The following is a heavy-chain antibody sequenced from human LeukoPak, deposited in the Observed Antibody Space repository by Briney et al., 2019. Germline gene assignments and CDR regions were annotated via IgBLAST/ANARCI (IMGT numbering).Heavy chain of an antibody. CDR1: GFTFSSYA. D-gene: IGHD2-15*01. Sequence: PGGSLRLSCAASGFTFSSYAMHWVRQAPGKGLEWVAVISYDGSNKYYADSVKGRFTISRDNSKNTLYLQMNSLRAEDTAVCYCARGGGGGAFDIWGQGTMVTVSS. CDR2: ISYDGSNK. CDR3: ARGGGGGAFDI. V-gene: IGHV3-30*04. J-gene: IGHJ3*02.